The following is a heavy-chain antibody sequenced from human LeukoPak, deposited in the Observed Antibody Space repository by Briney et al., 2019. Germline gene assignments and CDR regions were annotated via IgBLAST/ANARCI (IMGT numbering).Heavy chain of an antibody. CDR2: INPNSGGT. D-gene: IGHD6-19*01. J-gene: IGHJ4*02. V-gene: IGHV1-2*02. Sequence: ASVKVSCKASGYTFTGYYMHWVRQAPGQGLEWMGWINPNSGGTNYAQKFQGRVTMTRDTSISTAYMELSRLRSDGTAVYYCARGTDIAVAGVDYWGQGTLVTVSS. CDR3: ARGTDIAVAGVDY. CDR1: GYTFTGYY.